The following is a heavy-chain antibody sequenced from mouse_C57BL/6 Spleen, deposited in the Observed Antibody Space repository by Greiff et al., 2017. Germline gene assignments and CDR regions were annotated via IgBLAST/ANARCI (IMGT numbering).Heavy chain of an antibody. J-gene: IGHJ1*03. CDR1: GFTFSDYG. V-gene: IGHV5-15*01. CDR2: ISNLAYSI. CDR3: ARQDYGSSYWYFDV. D-gene: IGHD1-1*01. Sequence: EVKLMESGGGLVQPGGSLKLSCAASGFTFSDYGMAWVRQAPRKGPEWVAFISNLAYSIYSADTVTGRFTISRENAKNTLYLEMSSLRSEDTAMYYCARQDYGSSYWYFDVWGTGTTVTVSS.